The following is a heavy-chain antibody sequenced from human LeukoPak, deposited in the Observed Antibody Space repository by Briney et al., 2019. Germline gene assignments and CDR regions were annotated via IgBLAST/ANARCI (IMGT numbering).Heavy chain of an antibody. D-gene: IGHD3-16*01. Sequence: GGSLRLSCAASGFTFSDYYMSWIRQAPGKGLEWVSYISSSGSTICYADSVKGRFTISRDNAKNSLYLQMNSLRAEDTAVYYCARSNEGVSYYYYYMDVWGKGTTVTVSS. V-gene: IGHV3-11*04. CDR2: ISSSGSTI. J-gene: IGHJ6*03. CDR1: GFTFSDYY. CDR3: ARSNEGVSYYYYYMDV.